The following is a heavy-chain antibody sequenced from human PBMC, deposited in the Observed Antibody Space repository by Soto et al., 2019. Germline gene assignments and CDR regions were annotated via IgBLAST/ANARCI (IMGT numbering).Heavy chain of an antibody. J-gene: IGHJ6*02. CDR2: IYYNGNT. Sequence: SETLSLTCTVSGCSISNYDYYWRWIRQPPGKGLEWIGHIYYNGNTYYNPSLKSRLTMSLDTSQNQFSLHLTSVIAADSASYFCARATTVTSSFFYYGLDVWGQGTTVS. CDR1: GCSISNYDYY. CDR3: ARATTVTSSFFYYGLDV. V-gene: IGHV4-30-4*08. D-gene: IGHD4-17*01.